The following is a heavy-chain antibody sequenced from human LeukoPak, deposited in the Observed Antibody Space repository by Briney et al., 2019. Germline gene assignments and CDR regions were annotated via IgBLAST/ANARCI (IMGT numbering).Heavy chain of an antibody. D-gene: IGHD6-6*01. CDR3: ARDNFRRSSSSGSYDY. J-gene: IGHJ4*02. CDR2: ISYDGSNK. V-gene: IGHV3-30*03. CDR1: GFTFSSYG. Sequence: GGSLRLSCAASGFTFSSYGMHWVRQAPGKGLEWVAVISYDGSNKYYADSVKGRFTISRDNSKNTLYLQMNSLRAEDTAVYYCARDNFRRSSSSGSYDYWGQGTLVTVSS.